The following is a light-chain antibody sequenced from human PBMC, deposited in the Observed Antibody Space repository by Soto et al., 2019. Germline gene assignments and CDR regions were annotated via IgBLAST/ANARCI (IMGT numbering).Light chain of an antibody. CDR3: RKYGTSPRT. J-gene: IGKJ1*01. Sequence: LTQSPATLSLSLGKRATLSCKASQSVSSSSLAWYQQVPGQAPRLLIYGASSRATGIPDRFSGSGSGTNFTLTISRLGPEDFAVYYCRKYGTSPRTFGEGTKVDIK. CDR1: QSVSSSS. V-gene: IGKV3-20*01. CDR2: GAS.